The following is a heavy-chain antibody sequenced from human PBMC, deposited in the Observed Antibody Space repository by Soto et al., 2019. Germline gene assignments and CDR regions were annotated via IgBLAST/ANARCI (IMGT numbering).Heavy chain of an antibody. Sequence: GGSLRLSCAASGFTFRSFTMNWVRQAPGKGLEWVSTISYNRAYKYYTDALKGRFTISRDNSKNSLHLQMNSLRAEDTAVYYCTRDASRDSSARGWFDPWGPGTLVTVSS. V-gene: IGHV3-21*01. CDR3: TRDASRDSSARGWFDP. J-gene: IGHJ5*02. D-gene: IGHD6-13*01. CDR1: GFTFRSFT. CDR2: ISYNRAYK.